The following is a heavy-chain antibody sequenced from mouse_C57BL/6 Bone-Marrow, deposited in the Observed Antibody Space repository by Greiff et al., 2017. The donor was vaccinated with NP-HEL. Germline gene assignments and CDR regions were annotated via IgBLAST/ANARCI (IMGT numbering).Heavy chain of an antibody. D-gene: IGHD3-3*01. Sequence: EVKLMESGAELVRPGPSVKLSCTASGFNIKDYYMHWVKQRPEQGLEWIGRIDPEDGDTEYAPKFQGKATMTADTSSNTAYLQLSSLTSEDTAVYYCTTRPAGCNAMDYWGQGTSVTVSS. CDR2: IDPEDGDT. CDR1: GFNIKDYY. V-gene: IGHV14-1*01. CDR3: TTRPAGCNAMDY. J-gene: IGHJ4*01.